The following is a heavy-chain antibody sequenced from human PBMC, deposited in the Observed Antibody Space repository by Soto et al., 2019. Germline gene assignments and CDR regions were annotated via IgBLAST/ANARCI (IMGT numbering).Heavy chain of an antibody. CDR3: ARAKYYDILTGYYAGPYYYYYMDV. V-gene: IGHV1-18*01. D-gene: IGHD3-9*01. CDR2: ISAYNGNT. CDR1: GYTFTSYG. Sequence: GASVKVSCKASGYTFTSYGISWVRQAPGQGLEWMGWISAYNGNTNYAQKLQGRVTMTTDTSTSTAYMELRSLRSDDTAVYYCARAKYYDILTGYYAGPYYYYYMDVWGKGTTVTVSS. J-gene: IGHJ6*03.